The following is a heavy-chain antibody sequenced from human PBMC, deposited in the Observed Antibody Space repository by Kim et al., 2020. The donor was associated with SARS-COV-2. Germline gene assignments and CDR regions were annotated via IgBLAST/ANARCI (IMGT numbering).Heavy chain of an antibody. Sequence: GGSLRLSCAASGFTFSGSAMHWVRQASGKGLEWVGRIRSKANSYATAYAASVKGRFTISRDDSKNTAYLQMNSLKTEDTAVYYCTRLTVRGAKGFDAFDIWGQGTMVTVSS. CDR3: TRLTVRGAKGFDAFDI. J-gene: IGHJ3*02. D-gene: IGHD3-10*01. CDR2: IRSKANSYAT. V-gene: IGHV3-73*01. CDR1: GFTFSGSA.